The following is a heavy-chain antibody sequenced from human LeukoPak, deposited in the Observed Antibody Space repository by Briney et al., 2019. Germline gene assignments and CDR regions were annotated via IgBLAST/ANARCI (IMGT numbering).Heavy chain of an antibody. D-gene: IGHD6-19*01. Sequence: SGGSLRLSCAASGVTFSSYSMNWVRQTPGKGREWVSYISSSSSTIYYADSAKGRFTISRDNARNSLYLQMNSLRAEDTALYYCARYNSGWDYWGQGTLVTVSS. CDR3: ARYNSGWDY. V-gene: IGHV3-48*01. J-gene: IGHJ4*02. CDR1: GVTFSSYS. CDR2: ISSSSSTI.